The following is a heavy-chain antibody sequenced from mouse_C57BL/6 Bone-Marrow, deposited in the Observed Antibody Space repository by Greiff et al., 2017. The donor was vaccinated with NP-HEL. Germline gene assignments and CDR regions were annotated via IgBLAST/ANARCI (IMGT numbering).Heavy chain of an antibody. CDR2: IDPSDSYT. V-gene: IGHV1-69*01. J-gene: IGHJ1*03. D-gene: IGHD2-1*01. Sequence: QVQLQQPGAELVMPGASVKLSCKASGYTFTSYWMHWVKQRPGQGLEWIGEIDPSDSYTNYNQKFKGKSTLTVDKSSSTAYMQLSSLTSEDSAVYYCARSHGNFYWYFDVWGTGTTVTVSS. CDR3: ARSHGNFYWYFDV. CDR1: GYTFTSYW.